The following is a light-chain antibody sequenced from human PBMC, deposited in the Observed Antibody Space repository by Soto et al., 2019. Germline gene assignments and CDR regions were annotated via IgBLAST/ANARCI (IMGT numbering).Light chain of an antibody. CDR2: GAS. CDR1: QTLSSNS. J-gene: IGKJ4*01. V-gene: IGKV3-20*01. CDR3: QQYESSPIT. Sequence: EIVLTQSPGTLSLSPGERATLSCRASQTLSSNSLAWYQQRPGQTPRVLVYGASNRATGIPDKFSGSGSGTDFTLTISRLEPEDFAVYYCQQYESSPITFGGGTKVDIK.